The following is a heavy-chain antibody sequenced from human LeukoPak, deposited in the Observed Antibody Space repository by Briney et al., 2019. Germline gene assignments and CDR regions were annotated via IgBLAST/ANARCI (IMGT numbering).Heavy chain of an antibody. J-gene: IGHJ3*01. CDR2: ISSGRGTI. CDR1: GFTFSTYS. Sequence: RGSLRISCEASGFTFSTYSMQWVRQAPGKGLEWVSYISSGRGTIWYADSVKGRFTISRDNAKSSLYLQMNSLRAEDTAVYYCARDLVGTNPDSFDVWSQGTMVTVSS. D-gene: IGHD1-1*01. V-gene: IGHV3-48*04. CDR3: ARDLVGTNPDSFDV.